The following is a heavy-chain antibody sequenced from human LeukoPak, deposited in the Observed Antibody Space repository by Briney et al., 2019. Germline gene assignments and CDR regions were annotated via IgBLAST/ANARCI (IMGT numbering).Heavy chain of an antibody. CDR2: IRYDGSNK. CDR1: GFTFSSYG. Sequence: PGGSLRLSCAASGFTFSSYGMHWVRQAPGKGLEWVAFIRYDGSNKYYADSVKGRFTISRDNSKNTLYLQMNSLRAEDTAVYYCAKLVWAEVGASTRGDTRVYYFDYWGQGTLVTVSS. V-gene: IGHV3-30*02. D-gene: IGHD1-26*01. J-gene: IGHJ4*02. CDR3: AKLVWAEVGASTRGDTRVYYFDY.